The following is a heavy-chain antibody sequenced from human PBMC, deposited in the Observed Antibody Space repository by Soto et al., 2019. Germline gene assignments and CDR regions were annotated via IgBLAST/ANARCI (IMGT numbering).Heavy chain of an antibody. CDR2: IYHTGST. J-gene: IGHJ5*02. D-gene: IGHD1-26*01. Sequence: QVQLQESGPGLVKPSGTLTLTCVVFGGSISSDYWWSWVRQPPGKGLEWIGEIYHTGSTNYNPSLKSRVTMSVDKSQRQFSLKLSSVTAADTAVYFCARDRDVVAATTPGGVKWFDPWGQGTLVTVSS. V-gene: IGHV4-4*02. CDR1: GGSISSDYW. CDR3: ARDRDVVAATTPGGVKWFDP.